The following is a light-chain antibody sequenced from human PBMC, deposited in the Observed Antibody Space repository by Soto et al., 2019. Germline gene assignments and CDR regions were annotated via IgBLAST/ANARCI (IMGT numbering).Light chain of an antibody. J-gene: IGLJ3*02. CDR1: SSNIGTGYA. V-gene: IGLV1-40*01. CDR2: GD. CDR3: QTYDSSLDAWV. Sequence: QSVLTQPPSVSGAPGQRVTISCTGSSSNIGTGYAVHWYQQLPGTAPRLLMYGDTRPSGVPDRFSDSRSGNSASLVITGLQADDETVYYCQTYDSSLDAWVFGGGTKVTVL.